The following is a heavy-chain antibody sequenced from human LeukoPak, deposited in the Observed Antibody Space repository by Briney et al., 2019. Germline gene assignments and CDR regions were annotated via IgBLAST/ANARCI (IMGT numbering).Heavy chain of an antibody. J-gene: IGHJ6*02. CDR3: AKGESPQYMVRGVPYYYYVMDV. CDR1: GFTLSNYG. Sequence: GRSLRLSCAASGFTLSNYGMHWVRQSPGKGLEWVSGISGNGVTRHYADSVKGRLTISRDNSKSTLYLQMSSLRAEDTAVYYCAKGESPQYMVRGVPYYYYVMDVWGQGTTVTVAS. D-gene: IGHD3-10*01. CDR2: ISGNGVTR. V-gene: IGHV3-23*01.